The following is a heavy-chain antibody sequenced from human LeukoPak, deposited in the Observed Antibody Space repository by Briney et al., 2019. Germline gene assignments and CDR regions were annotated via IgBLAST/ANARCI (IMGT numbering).Heavy chain of an antibody. CDR1: GFTFSIYS. CDR2: ISFDSSGK. J-gene: IGHJ4*02. D-gene: IGHD4-23*01. V-gene: IGHV3-48*01. CDR3: AKDLDDYGGNGRGY. Sequence: GGSLRLSCAASGFTFSIYSMNWVRQAPGKGLEWVSDISFDSSGKYYADSVKGRFTVSRDNAKNSLYLQMNSLRAEDTAVYYCAKDLDDYGGNGRGYWGQGTLVTVSS.